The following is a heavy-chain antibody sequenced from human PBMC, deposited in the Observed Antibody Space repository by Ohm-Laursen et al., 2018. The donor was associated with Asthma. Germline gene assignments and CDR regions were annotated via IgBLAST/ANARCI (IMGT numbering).Heavy chain of an antibody. D-gene: IGHD1-26*01. Sequence: SLRLSCSASGFTFSSYGMHWVRQAPGKGLEWVAVISYDGSNKYYADSVKGRFTISRDNSKNTLYLQMNSLRAEDTAVYYCAKDRELGLDYWGQGTLVTVSS. V-gene: IGHV3-30*18. CDR2: ISYDGSNK. CDR3: AKDRELGLDY. CDR1: GFTFSSYG. J-gene: IGHJ4*02.